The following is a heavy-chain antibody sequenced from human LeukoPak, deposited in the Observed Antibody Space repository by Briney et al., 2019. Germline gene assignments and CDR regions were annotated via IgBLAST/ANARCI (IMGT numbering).Heavy chain of an antibody. CDR3: ARGPAGYCSGGSCYGFDH. Sequence: SETLSLTCAVYGGSFSGYYWSWIRQPPGKGLEWIGEINHSGSTNYNPSLKSRVTISVDTSKNQFSLKLSSVTAADTAVYYCARGPAGYCSGGSCYGFDHWGQGTLVTVSS. J-gene: IGHJ4*02. D-gene: IGHD2-15*01. V-gene: IGHV4-34*01. CDR1: GGSFSGYY. CDR2: INHSGST.